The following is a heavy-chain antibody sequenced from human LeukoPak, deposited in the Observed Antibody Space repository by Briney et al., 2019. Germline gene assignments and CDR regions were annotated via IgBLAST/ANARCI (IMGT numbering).Heavy chain of an antibody. V-gene: IGHV3-33*08. J-gene: IGHJ4*02. D-gene: IGHD3-22*01. Sequence: PGGSLRLSCAASGFTFSSYSMHWVRQAPGKGLEWVAVAYGDGSDKYYADSVKGRFTISKDLSQNTLYMQMNSLRAEDTAMYYCATGSGHYYDHWGQGTLVTVFS. CDR2: AYGDGSDK. CDR3: ATGSGHYYDH. CDR1: GFTFSSYS.